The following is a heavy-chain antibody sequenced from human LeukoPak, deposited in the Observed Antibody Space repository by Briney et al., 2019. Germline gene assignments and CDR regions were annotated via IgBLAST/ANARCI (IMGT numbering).Heavy chain of an antibody. D-gene: IGHD3-10*01. Sequence: PSETLSLTCTVSGGSISRSSYYWGRIRQPPGKGLEWIGHIYHSGSTYYNPSLKSRVTISIDTSKNQFSPKLSSVTAADTAVYYCAREKSYFYGSGSYYPDYWGQGTLVTVSS. V-gene: IGHV4-30-4*08. CDR3: AREKSYFYGSGSYYPDY. CDR2: IYHSGST. J-gene: IGHJ4*02. CDR1: GGSISRSSYY.